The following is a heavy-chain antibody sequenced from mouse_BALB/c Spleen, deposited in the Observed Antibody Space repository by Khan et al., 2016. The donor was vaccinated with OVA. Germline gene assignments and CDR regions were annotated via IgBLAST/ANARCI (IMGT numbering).Heavy chain of an antibody. J-gene: IGHJ3*01. D-gene: IGHD1-3*01. CDR2: ISTYYGDP. V-gene: IGHV1S137*01. CDR3: TRGSGKFRFAY. CDR1: GYTFTDCA. Sequence: QVQLQQSGAELVRPGVSVKISCKGSGYTFTDCAIHWVKQSHSKSLEWIGVISTYYGDPTYNQKFKDKATMTVDKSSSTAYMELGRLTSEDSAIYYCTRGSGKFRFAYWGQGTLVTVSA.